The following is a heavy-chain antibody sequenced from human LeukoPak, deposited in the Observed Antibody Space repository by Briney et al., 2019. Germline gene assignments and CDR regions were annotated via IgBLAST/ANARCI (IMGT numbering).Heavy chain of an antibody. Sequence: ASVKVSCKASGYTFTAYYMHWVRQAPGQGLEWMGYINPNLGGTNYAQKFQGRVTMARDTSISTAYMELSRLESDDTAIYYCARALSIWSGWFDPWGQGTLVTVSS. J-gene: IGHJ5*02. CDR1: GYTFTAYY. D-gene: IGHD6-13*01. V-gene: IGHV1-2*02. CDR2: INPNLGGT. CDR3: ARALSIWSGWFDP.